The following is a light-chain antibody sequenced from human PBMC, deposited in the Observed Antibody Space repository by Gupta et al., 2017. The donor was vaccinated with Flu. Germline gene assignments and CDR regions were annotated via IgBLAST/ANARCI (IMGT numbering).Light chain of an antibody. CDR1: NIGSKS. Sequence: SYVLTQPPSVSVGPGQTARITCGGNNIGSKSVHWYTQKPGQPPVLVVYDASDRPSGIPERFSGSNSGNTATLTISRVEAGDEADYYCQVWDSSSDHVVFGGGTKLTVL. V-gene: IGLV3-21*02. CDR3: QVWDSSSDHVV. J-gene: IGLJ2*01. CDR2: DAS.